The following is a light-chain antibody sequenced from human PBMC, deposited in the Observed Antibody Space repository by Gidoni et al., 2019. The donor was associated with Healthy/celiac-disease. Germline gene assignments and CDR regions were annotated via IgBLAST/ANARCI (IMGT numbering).Light chain of an antibody. Sequence: DIVLTQSPATLPVSPGARATLSCSASQSVSSYLACYQQKPGQAPRILIYDASNRATGIPARFSGSGSGTYFTLTISSLEPEDFAVYYCQQRSNWPPWTFGQGTKVEIK. V-gene: IGKV3-11*01. J-gene: IGKJ1*01. CDR1: QSVSSY. CDR3: QQRSNWPPWT. CDR2: DAS.